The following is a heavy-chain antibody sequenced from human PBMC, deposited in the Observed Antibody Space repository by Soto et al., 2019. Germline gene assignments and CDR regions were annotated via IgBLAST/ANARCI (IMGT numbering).Heavy chain of an antibody. CDR1: GYTFTSYA. D-gene: IGHD3-9*01. J-gene: IGHJ4*02. CDR2: INAGNGNT. CDR3: ARGLRYFDWLYFDY. Sequence: QVQLVQSGAEVKKPGASVKVSCKASGYTFTSYAMHWVRQAPGQRLEWMGWINAGNGNTKYSQKFQGRVTITRDTXESTAYMELSSLRSEDTAVYYCARGLRYFDWLYFDYWGQGTLVTVSS. V-gene: IGHV1-3*01.